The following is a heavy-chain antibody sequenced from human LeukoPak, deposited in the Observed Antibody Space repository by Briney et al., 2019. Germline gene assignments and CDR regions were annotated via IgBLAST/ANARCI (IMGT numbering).Heavy chain of an antibody. V-gene: IGHV3-21*01. Sequence: GGSLRLSCAASGFTVSGNYMTWVRQAPGKGLEWVSSISSSSSYIYYADSVKGRFTISRDNAKNSLYLQMNSLRAEDTAVYYCARDKPHRALGGAFDIWGKGTTVTISS. CDR2: ISSSSSYI. CDR3: ARDKPHRALGGAFDI. CDR1: GFTVSGNY. J-gene: IGHJ6*04. D-gene: IGHD3-16*01.